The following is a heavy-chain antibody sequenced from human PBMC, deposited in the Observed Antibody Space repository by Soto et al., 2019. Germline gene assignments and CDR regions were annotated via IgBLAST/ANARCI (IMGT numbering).Heavy chain of an antibody. J-gene: IGHJ4*02. CDR3: APGSCSSADGYPNPYLDY. Sequence: QITLKESGPTLLKPTQTLTLTCTFSGFSLSTTAEGVGWIRQPPVKALEWLALIYWDDDERDSPSLKSRLTITKDTSKNQVVLTMTNVDPVDTATYYCAPGSCSSADGYPNPYLDYWGQGILVTVSS. D-gene: IGHD2-2*01. V-gene: IGHV2-5*02. CDR1: GFSLSTTAEG. CDR2: IYWDDDE.